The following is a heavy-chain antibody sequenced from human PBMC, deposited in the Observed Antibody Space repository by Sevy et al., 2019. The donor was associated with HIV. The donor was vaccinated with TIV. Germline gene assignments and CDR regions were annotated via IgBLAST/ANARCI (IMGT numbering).Heavy chain of an antibody. J-gene: IGHJ6*02. CDR1: GFTLGDYA. CDR3: TRGGGYYYGMDV. V-gene: IGHV3-49*04. Sequence: GGSLRLSCTASGFTLGDYAMSWVRQAPGKGLEWVGFIRSKAYGGTTEYAASVKGRFTISRDDSKSIAYLQMNSLKTEDTAVYYCTRGGGYYYGMDVWGQGTTVTVSS. D-gene: IGHD2-15*01. CDR2: IRSKAYGGTT.